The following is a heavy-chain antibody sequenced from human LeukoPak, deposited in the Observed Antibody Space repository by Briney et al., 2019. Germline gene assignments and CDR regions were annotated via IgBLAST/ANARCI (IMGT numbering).Heavy chain of an antibody. Sequence: ASVKVSCKASGYTFSSFFVHWVRQAPGHGLEWMGIINPTYGSTSVAQKFQGRVTITADKSTSTAYMELSSLRSEDTAVYYCAISVAGLDYWGQGTLVTVSS. CDR2: INPTYGST. J-gene: IGHJ4*02. V-gene: IGHV1-46*01. D-gene: IGHD6-19*01. CDR1: GYTFSSFF. CDR3: AISVAGLDY.